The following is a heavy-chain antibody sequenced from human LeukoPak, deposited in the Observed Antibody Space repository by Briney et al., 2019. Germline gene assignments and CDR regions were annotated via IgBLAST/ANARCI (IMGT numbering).Heavy chain of an antibody. CDR1: GYTFTGYY. V-gene: IGHV1-2*02. Sequence: ASVKVSCKASGYTFTGYYMHWVRQAPGQGLEWMGWINPNSGGTNYAQKFQGRVTMTRDTYISTAYMELSRLRSDDAAVYYCARFSVVAPLDYWGQGTLVTVSS. D-gene: IGHD4-23*01. CDR2: INPNSGGT. J-gene: IGHJ4*02. CDR3: ARFSVVAPLDY.